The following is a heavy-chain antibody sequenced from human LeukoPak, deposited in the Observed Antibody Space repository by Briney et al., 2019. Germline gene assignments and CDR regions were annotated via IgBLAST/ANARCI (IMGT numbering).Heavy chain of an antibody. CDR3: AKSRGSGSYYNPPDGMDV. D-gene: IGHD3-10*01. CDR1: GFTFSSYA. CDR2: ISGSGGST. J-gene: IGHJ6*02. Sequence: GGSLRLSCAASGFTFSSYAMSWGRQAPGRGLEWVSAISGSGGSTYYADSVKGRFTISRDNSKNTLYLQMNSLRAEDTAVYYCAKSRGSGSYYNPPDGMDVWGQGTTVTVSS. V-gene: IGHV3-23*01.